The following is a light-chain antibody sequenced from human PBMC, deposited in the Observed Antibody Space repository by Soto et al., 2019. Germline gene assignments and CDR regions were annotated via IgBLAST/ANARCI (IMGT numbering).Light chain of an antibody. CDR1: QSVSSSY. CDR2: GAS. V-gene: IGKV3-20*01. J-gene: IGKJ4*01. CDR3: QQYDSSPLA. Sequence: EIVLTQSPGTLSLSPGERATLSCRASQSVSSSYLAWYQQKPGQAPRLLIYGASNRATGIPDRFSGSGSGTDFTLTISRLEPEDFAVYYCQQYDSSPLAFGGGTKVDIK.